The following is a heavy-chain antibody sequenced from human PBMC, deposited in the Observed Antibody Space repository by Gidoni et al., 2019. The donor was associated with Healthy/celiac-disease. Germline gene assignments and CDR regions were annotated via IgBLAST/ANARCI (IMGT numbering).Heavy chain of an antibody. CDR3: AKASRWWEPNDLDY. CDR1: GFTLSSYA. J-gene: IGHJ4*02. Sequence: EVQRLESGGGVVHPGAPLSLSCAASGFTLSSYAMSWVRQAPGKGLGWVSAISGSGGSTYYADSVKVRFTISRDNSKNTLYLQMNSLRAEDTAVYYCAKASRWWEPNDLDYWGQGTLVTVSS. V-gene: IGHV3-23*01. CDR2: ISGSGGST. D-gene: IGHD2-15*01.